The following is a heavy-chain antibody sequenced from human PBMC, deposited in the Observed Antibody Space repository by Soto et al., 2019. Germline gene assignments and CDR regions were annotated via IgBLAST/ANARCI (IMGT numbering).Heavy chain of an antibody. CDR1: GFTFTSSA. V-gene: IGHV1-58*01. CDR3: AAPLPYSSGYELDY. D-gene: IGHD3-22*01. Sequence: SVKVSCKASGFTFTSSAVQWVRQARGQRLEWVGWIVVGSGNTNYAQKFQERVTITRDMSTSSAYMELSSLRSEDTAVYYCAAPLPYSSGYELDYWGQGTLVTVSS. CDR2: IVVGSGNT. J-gene: IGHJ4*02.